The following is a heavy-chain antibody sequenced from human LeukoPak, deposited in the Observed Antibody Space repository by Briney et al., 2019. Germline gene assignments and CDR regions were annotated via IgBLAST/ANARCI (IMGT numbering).Heavy chain of an antibody. CDR1: GYTFTGYY. V-gene: IGHV1-2*02. Sequence: GASVKVSCKASGYTFTGYYMHWVRQAPGQGLEWMGWINPNSGGTNYAQKFQGRVTMTRDTSISTAYMELSRLRSDDTAVYYCARVEPDYYYGSGSYSGFDYWGQGTLVTVSS. CDR2: INPNSGGT. CDR3: ARVEPDYYYGSGSYSGFDY. J-gene: IGHJ4*02. D-gene: IGHD3-10*01.